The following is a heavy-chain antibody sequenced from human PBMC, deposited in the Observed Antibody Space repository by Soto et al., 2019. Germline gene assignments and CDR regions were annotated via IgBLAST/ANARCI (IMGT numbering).Heavy chain of an antibody. D-gene: IGHD3-10*01. CDR1: GYTFTSYD. CDR3: ARGRPTLLWFGELLGYYYYYYGMDV. Sequence: ASVKVSCKASGYTFTSYDINWVLQATGQGLEWMGWMNPNSGNTGYAQKFQGRVTMTRNTSISTAYMELSSLRSEDTAVYYCARGRPTLLWFGELLGYYYYYYGMDVWGQGTTVTVSS. J-gene: IGHJ6*02. V-gene: IGHV1-8*01. CDR2: MNPNSGNT.